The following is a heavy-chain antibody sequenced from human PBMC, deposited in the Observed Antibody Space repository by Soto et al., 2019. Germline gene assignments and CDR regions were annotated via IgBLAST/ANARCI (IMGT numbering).Heavy chain of an antibody. J-gene: IGHJ4*02. CDR1: GFTFSSTA. Sequence: GGSQRVSCGASGFTFSSTAMSWVRQAPGKRLAWVSAISNRGTATYYADSVKGRFTISRDNSENTVFLQMNSLRADDTALYYCSTGGYWGQGTQVPVSS. CDR2: ISNRGTAT. V-gene: IGHV3-23*01. CDR3: STGGY.